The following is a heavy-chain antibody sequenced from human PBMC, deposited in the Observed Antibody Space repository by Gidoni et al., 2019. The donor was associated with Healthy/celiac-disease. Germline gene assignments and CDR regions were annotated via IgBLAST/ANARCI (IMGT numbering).Heavy chain of an antibody. CDR3: ARDLHIDYDILTGYYGGGDY. D-gene: IGHD3-9*01. CDR1: GYTFTSYY. V-gene: IGHV1-46*03. Sequence: QVQLVQSGAEVKKPGASVKVSCKASGYTFTSYYMHWVQQSHGQGLEWMGIINPRGGSTSYAQKFQGRVTMTRDTSTSTVYMELSSLRSEDTAVYYCARDLHIDYDILTGYYGGGDYWGQGTLVTVSS. CDR2: INPRGGST. J-gene: IGHJ4*02.